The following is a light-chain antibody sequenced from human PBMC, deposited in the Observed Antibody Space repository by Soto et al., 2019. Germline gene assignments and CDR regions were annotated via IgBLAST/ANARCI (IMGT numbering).Light chain of an antibody. Sequence: DIQMTQSPSSLSASVGDRITITCRASQGINKYLNWYQQKPGKAPKVLIYDASNLETGVPSRFSGGGSGTDFTLTLSSLQREDFATYYCQQYDSLPLTFGGATKVDMK. V-gene: IGKV1-33*01. J-gene: IGKJ4*01. CDR1: QGINKY. CDR3: QQYDSLPLT. CDR2: DAS.